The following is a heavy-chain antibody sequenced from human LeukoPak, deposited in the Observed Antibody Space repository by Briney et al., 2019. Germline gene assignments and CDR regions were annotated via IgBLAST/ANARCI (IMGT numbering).Heavy chain of an antibody. CDR3: AHIRTVTNPDAFDI. D-gene: IGHD4-17*01. Sequence: SGPTLVKPTQTLTLTCTFSGFSLSTSGEGVGWIRQPPGKALEWLALIYWDDDKRYSPSLKSRLTITKDTSKNQVVLTMTNMDPVGTGTYNCAHIRTVTNPDAFDIWGQGTMVTVSS. CDR1: GFSLSTSGEG. J-gene: IGHJ3*02. CDR2: IYWDDDK. V-gene: IGHV2-5*02.